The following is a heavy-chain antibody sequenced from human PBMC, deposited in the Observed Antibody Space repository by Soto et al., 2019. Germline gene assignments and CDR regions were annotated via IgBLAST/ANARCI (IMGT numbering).Heavy chain of an antibody. D-gene: IGHD3-16*01. Sequence: QVQLVESGGGVVQPGRSLRLSCAAPGSIFRGYGMHWVRQAPGKGLEWVAIIRCDGSNINYADAVMGRFTISRDNSKNMLYREMKRLRVEDTAVYYGAGDGIGSAAFWGYLDYWGKGSLVTVSS. V-gene: IGHV3-33*01. CDR2: IRCDGSNI. J-gene: IGHJ4*02. CDR3: AGDGIGSAAFWGYLDY. CDR1: GSIFRGYG.